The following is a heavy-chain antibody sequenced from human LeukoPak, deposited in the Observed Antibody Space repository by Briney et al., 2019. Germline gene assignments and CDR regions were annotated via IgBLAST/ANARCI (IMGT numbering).Heavy chain of an antibody. D-gene: IGHD6-19*01. J-gene: IGHJ3*02. CDR2: IYPGGNT. Sequence: GGSLRLSCGASGFTFSSYSMNWVRQAPGKGLEWVSVIYPGGNTYYADSVKGRFTVSRDNSKNTLYLQMNSLRAEDTAVYYCASPRSGQSFDIWGQGTMVTVSS. V-gene: IGHV3-53*01. CDR3: ASPRSGQSFDI. CDR1: GFTFSSYS.